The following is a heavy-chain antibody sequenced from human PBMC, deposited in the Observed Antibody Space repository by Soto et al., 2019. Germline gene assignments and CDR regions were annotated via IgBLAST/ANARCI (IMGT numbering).Heavy chain of an antibody. CDR1: GGTFSSYA. CDR3: ARRPVLRYFDWCKTTRGCYQIPDYYYCGMDV. D-gene: IGHD3-9*01. V-gene: IGHV1-69*01. J-gene: IGHJ6*02. Sequence: QVQLVQSGAEVKKPGSSVKVSCKASGGTFSSYAISWVRQAPGQGLEWMGGIIPIFGTANYAQKFQGRVTITADESTSTAYMELSSLRSEDTAVYYCARRPVLRYFDWCKTTRGCYQIPDYYYCGMDVWGQGTTVTVSS. CDR2: IIPIFGTA.